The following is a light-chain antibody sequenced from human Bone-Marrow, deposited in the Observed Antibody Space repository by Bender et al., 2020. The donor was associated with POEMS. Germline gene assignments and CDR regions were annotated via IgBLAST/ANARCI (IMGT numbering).Light chain of an antibody. CDR2: DVS. Sequence: QSALTQPASVSGSPGQSITISCTGTSSDVGSYNLVSWYQQHPGKAPKLMIFDVSNRPSGVSSRFSGSKSGHTASLTISGLQTEDEADYYCSSYTGSVTLVFGGGTKVTVL. V-gene: IGLV2-14*02. CDR3: SSYTGSVTLV. CDR1: SSDVGSYNL. J-gene: IGLJ2*01.